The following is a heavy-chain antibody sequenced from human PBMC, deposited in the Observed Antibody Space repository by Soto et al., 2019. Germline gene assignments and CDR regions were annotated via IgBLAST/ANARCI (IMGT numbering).Heavy chain of an antibody. CDR1: GDSMTYSY. D-gene: IGHD2-8*01. J-gene: IGHJ4*02. V-gene: IGHV4-59*08. Sequence: TSETLSLSCTVSGDSMTYSYRSWIRLLPGKGLEWVGYIYYSGSTSYNPSLRRRVIMSVDTSKRQFSLQLKSVTAADTAIYYCARHLTYFPIDFWGQGIPVTVSS. CDR2: IYYSGST. CDR3: ARHLTYFPIDF.